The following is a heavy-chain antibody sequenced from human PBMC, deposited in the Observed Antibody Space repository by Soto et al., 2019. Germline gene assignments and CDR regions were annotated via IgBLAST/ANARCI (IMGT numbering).Heavy chain of an antibody. D-gene: IGHD5-18*01. CDR1: GFTFSSRW. CDR3: ARDRGHGYSYGTYYYYYGMDV. Sequence: PGGSLRLSCAASGFTFSSRWMHWFRQAPGVGLVWVSRIKTDGTVTNYADSVKGRFTISRDNSKNTLDLQMNSLRVEDTAEYYCARDRGHGYSYGTYYYYYGMDVWGQGTTVTVSS. CDR2: IKTDGTVT. J-gene: IGHJ6*02. V-gene: IGHV3-74*01.